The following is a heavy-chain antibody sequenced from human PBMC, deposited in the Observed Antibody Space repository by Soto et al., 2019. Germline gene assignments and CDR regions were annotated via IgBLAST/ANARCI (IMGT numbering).Heavy chain of an antibody. V-gene: IGHV5-51*01. CDR2: IYPGDSDT. J-gene: IGHJ4*02. D-gene: IGHD6-19*01. CDR1: GYSFTSYW. Sequence: PGESLKISCKGSGYSFTSYWIGWVRQMPGKGLEWMGIIYPGDSDTRYSPSFQGQVTISADKSISTAYLQWSSLKASDTAMYYCARPSQQWLASTFGYYFDYWGQGTLVTVSS. CDR3: ARPSQQWLASTFGYYFDY.